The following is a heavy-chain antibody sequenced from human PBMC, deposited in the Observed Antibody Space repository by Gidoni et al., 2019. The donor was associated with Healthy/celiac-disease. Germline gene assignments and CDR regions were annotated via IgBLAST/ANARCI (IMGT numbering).Heavy chain of an antibody. V-gene: IGHV3-23*01. D-gene: IGHD3-3*01. CDR3: AKDPFVDFAGWFDP. Sequence: EVQLLESGGGLVQPGGSLSLSCAASGFTFSSYAMSWVRQAPGKGLEWVSAISCSGGSTYYADSVKGRFTISRDNSKNTLYLQMNSLRAEDTAVYYCAKDPFVDFAGWFDPWGQGTLVTVSS. CDR1: GFTFSSYA. CDR2: ISCSGGST. J-gene: IGHJ5*02.